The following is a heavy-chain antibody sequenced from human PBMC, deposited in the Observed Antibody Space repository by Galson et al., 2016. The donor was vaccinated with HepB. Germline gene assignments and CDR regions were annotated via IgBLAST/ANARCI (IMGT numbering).Heavy chain of an antibody. Sequence: SVKVSCKASGGTFSSYVISWVRQAPGHGLEWMGEIIPLFGTINYAQKFQGRVTITADESTRTAYMEMRSLRSEDTAVYYCARASGGLFDPWGQGTLVTVSS. V-gene: IGHV1-69*13. J-gene: IGHJ5*02. D-gene: IGHD3-10*01. CDR1: GGTFSSYV. CDR3: ARASGGLFDP. CDR2: IIPLFGTI.